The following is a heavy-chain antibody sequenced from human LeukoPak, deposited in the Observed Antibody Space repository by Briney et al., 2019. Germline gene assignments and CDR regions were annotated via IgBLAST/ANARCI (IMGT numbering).Heavy chain of an antibody. J-gene: IGHJ4*02. V-gene: IGHV3-23*01. CDR1: GFTFSSYA. CDR3: AKDLCSGIHGPPDFDY. CDR2: ISGSGGST. Sequence: GGSLRLSCAASGFTFSSYAMSWVRQAPGKGLEWVSAISGSGGSTYYADSVKGRFTISRDNSKNTLYLQMNSLRAEDTAVYYCAKDLCSGIHGPPDFDYWGQGTLVTVSS. D-gene: IGHD1-26*01.